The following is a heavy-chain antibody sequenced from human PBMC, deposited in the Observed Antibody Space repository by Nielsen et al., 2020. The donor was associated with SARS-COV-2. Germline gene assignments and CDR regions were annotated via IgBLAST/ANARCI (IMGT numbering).Heavy chain of an antibody. Sequence: GESLKISCAASGFTFSNYGMHWVRQAPGKGLDWVAVMSYDGSDKYYGDSVKGRFTISRDNSKNTLFLHMSRLRADDTALYYCAKAGGKNAGGIIDYWGQGTLVTVSS. CDR3: AKAGGKNAGGIIDY. D-gene: IGHD3-16*01. J-gene: IGHJ4*02. V-gene: IGHV3-30*18. CDR2: MSYDGSDK. CDR1: GFTFSNYG.